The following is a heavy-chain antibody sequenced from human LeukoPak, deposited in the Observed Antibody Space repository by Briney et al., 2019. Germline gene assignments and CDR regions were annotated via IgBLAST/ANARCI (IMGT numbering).Heavy chain of an antibody. D-gene: IGHD6-19*01. Sequence: ASVKVSRKASGYTFTSYGISWVRQAPGQGLEWMGWISAYNGNTNYAQKLQGRVTMTTDTSTSTAYMELRSLRSDDTAVYYCARVPVAIAVAGIDYWGQGTLVTVSS. V-gene: IGHV1-18*04. CDR2: ISAYNGNT. CDR1: GYTFTSYG. J-gene: IGHJ4*02. CDR3: ARVPVAIAVAGIDY.